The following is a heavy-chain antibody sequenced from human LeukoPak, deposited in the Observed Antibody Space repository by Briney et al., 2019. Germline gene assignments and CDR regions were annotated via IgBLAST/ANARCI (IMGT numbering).Heavy chain of an antibody. CDR2: ISAYNGNT. CDR1: GYTFTSYG. Sequence: GASVKVSCKASGYTFTSYGISWVRQAPGQGLEWMGWISAYNGNTNYAQKLQGRVTMTTDTSTSTAYMELRSLRSDDTAVYYCARTYYDILTGYNYYFDYWGQGTLVTVSS. CDR3: ARTYYDILTGYNYYFDY. J-gene: IGHJ4*02. V-gene: IGHV1-18*01. D-gene: IGHD3-9*01.